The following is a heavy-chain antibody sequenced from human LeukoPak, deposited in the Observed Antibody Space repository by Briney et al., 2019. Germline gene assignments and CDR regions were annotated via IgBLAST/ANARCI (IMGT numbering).Heavy chain of an antibody. CDR2: INPNSGGT. CDR1: GYTFTGYY. J-gene: IGHJ4*02. Sequence: GASVKVSCKASGYTFTGYYMHWVRQAPGQGLEWMGRINPNSGGTNYAQKFQGRVTMTGDTSISTAYMELSRLRSDDTAVYYCARGFHSSSWYYFDYWGQGTLVTVSS. V-gene: IGHV1-2*06. D-gene: IGHD6-13*01. CDR3: ARGFHSSSWYYFDY.